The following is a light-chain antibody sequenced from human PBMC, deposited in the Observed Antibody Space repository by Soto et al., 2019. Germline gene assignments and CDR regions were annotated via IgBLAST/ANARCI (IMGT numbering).Light chain of an antibody. CDR3: LQYHNLWA. CDR2: GAS. Sequence: EVVMRQSPATLSVSPGEGATLSCRASQSVNIYLAWYQQKPGQAPRLLIFGASSRATGIPDRFSGSGSGTEFTLTISSLQSEDFTVYSCLQYHNLWAFGQGTKVDIK. CDR1: QSVNIY. V-gene: IGKV3D-15*01. J-gene: IGKJ1*01.